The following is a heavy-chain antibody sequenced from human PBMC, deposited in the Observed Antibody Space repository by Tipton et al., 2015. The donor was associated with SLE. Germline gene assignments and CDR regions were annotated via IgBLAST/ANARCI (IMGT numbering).Heavy chain of an antibody. V-gene: IGHV3-33*01. CDR1: GFTFSSYG. CDR2: IWYDGSNK. D-gene: IGHD3-10*01. Sequence: SLRLSCAASGFTFSSYGMHWVRQAPGKGLEWVAVIWYDGSNKYYADPVKGRFTISRDNSKNTLYLQMNSLRAEDTAVYYCARDLIGGDFDYWGQGTLVTVSS. CDR3: ARDLIGGDFDY. J-gene: IGHJ4*02.